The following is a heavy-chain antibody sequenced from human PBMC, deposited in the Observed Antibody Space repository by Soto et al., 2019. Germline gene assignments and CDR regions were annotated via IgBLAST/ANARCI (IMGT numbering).Heavy chain of an antibody. V-gene: IGHV1-8*01. Sequence: QVQLVQSGAEVKQPGASVKVSCKASGYTFISYDINWVRQAPGQGLEWMGWMNPNSGSTDYAQKFQGRVSMTRSTSISTAYMELSSLRSEDTAVYYCASSRLSGQLVLAPLDYWGQGTQVTVSS. CDR3: ASSRLSGQLVLAPLDY. J-gene: IGHJ4*02. CDR2: MNPNSGST. D-gene: IGHD6-13*01. CDR1: GYTFISYD.